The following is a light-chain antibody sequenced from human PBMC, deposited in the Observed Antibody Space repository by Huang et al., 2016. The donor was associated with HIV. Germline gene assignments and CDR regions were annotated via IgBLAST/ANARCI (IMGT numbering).Light chain of an antibody. CDR3: QQSYMTPRT. J-gene: IGKJ2*01. V-gene: IGKV1-39*01. Sequence: DIQMTQFPTSLSASVGDRVSITCRARQTISKYLNGYQQKPGRAPKLLIYGASNLQSGVPSRFSGGGSGTHFTLTINSLQPEDSATYYCQQSYMTPRTFGQGTKLEI. CDR1: QTISKY. CDR2: GAS.